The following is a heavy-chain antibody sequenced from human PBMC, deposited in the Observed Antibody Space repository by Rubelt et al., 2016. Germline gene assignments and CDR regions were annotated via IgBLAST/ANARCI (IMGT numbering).Heavy chain of an antibody. CDR1: GFTFSDHY. CDR3: CRLRASEDSYAYD. D-gene: IGHD3-16*01. V-gene: IGHV3-72*01. J-gene: IGHJ4*02. CDR2: VRNKADGYTT. Sequence: EVQLVESGGGLVQPGGSLRLSCAASGFTFSDHYMDWVRQAPGSGLEWVGRVRNKADGYTTEYAASVNGRFTVSRDDSKSSLFLQRNSLKTEDTAVYFCCRLRASEDSYAYDWGQGTLVTVSS.